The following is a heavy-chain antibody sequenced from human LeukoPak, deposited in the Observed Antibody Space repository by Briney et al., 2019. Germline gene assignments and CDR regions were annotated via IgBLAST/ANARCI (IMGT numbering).Heavy chain of an antibody. CDR1: GFSFSTSP. D-gene: IGHD5-12*01. CDR3: AKTHYDLLDV. CDR2: MNNGPGAT. Sequence: PGGSLRLSCAASGFSFSTSPMSWVRQPPGKGLEWVSAMNNGPGATFYRDSVRGRFTISRDDSKSTLYLQMNSLRGEDTGTYYCAKTHYDLLDVWGQGTTVTVSS. J-gene: IGHJ6*02. V-gene: IGHV3-23*01.